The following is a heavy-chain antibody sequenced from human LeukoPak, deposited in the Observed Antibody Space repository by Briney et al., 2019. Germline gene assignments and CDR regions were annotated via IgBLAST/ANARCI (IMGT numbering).Heavy chain of an antibody. CDR2: ISSSSYI. Sequence: GGSLRLSCAASGFTFSSYSMNWVRQAPGRGLEWVSSISSSSYIYYADSVKGRFTISRDNAKNSLYLQMNSLRAEDTAVYYCARGHGDICFDYWGQGTLVTVSS. CDR1: GFTFSSYS. J-gene: IGHJ4*02. D-gene: IGHD4-17*01. V-gene: IGHV3-21*01. CDR3: ARGHGDICFDY.